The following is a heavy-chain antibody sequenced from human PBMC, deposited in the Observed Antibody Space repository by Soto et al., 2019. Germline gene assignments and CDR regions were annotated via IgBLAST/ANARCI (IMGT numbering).Heavy chain of an antibody. D-gene: IGHD3-10*01. Sequence: GGSLRLSCAASGFTVSSNYMSWVRQAPGKXLXWXXXIXSXGXTXXXXSVKGRFTISRDNSKNTLYLQMNSLRAEDTAVYYCTSSGSDAFDIWGQGTMVTVSS. CDR2: IXSXGXT. V-gene: IGHV3-53*01. J-gene: IGHJ3*02. CDR1: GFTVSSNY. CDR3: TSSGSDAFDI.